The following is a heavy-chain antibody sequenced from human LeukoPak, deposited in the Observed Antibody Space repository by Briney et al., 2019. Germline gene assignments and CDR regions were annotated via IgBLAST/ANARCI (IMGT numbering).Heavy chain of an antibody. CDR2: IYYSGRT. Sequence: SETLSPTCTVSGGSISSDYWXWIRQPPGKGLEWIGYIYYSGRTYYNPSLKSRITIXVDTSKNQFSLKLSSVTAADTAVYYCARGFYSPHYWGQGTLVSVSS. CDR3: ARGFYSPHY. D-gene: IGHD4-11*01. J-gene: IGHJ4*02. V-gene: IGHV4-59*01. CDR1: GGSISSDY.